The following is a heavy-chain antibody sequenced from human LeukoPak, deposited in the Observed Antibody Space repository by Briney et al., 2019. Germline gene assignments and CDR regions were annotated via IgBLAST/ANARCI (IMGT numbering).Heavy chain of an antibody. D-gene: IGHD6-19*01. J-gene: IGHJ4*02. Sequence: ASVKVSCKASGGTFSNYAISWVRQAPGQGLEWMGWINPNSGGTNFAQKFQGRLTITRDTSISTAYMELRRLRSDDTAVYYCARLGYSSGSDYWGQGTLVTVSS. V-gene: IGHV1-2*02. CDR3: ARLGYSSGSDY. CDR2: INPNSGGT. CDR1: GGTFSNYA.